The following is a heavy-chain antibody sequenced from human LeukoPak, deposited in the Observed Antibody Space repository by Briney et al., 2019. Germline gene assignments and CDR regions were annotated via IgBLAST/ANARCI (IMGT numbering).Heavy chain of an antibody. V-gene: IGHV3-23*01. D-gene: IGHD3-3*01. J-gene: IGHJ4*02. CDR2: ISGSGGST. CDR1: GFTFSSYA. Sequence: PGGSLRLSCAASGFTFSSYAMSWVRQAPGKGLEWVSAISGSGGSTYYADSVKGRFTISRDNSKNTLYLQMNSLRAEDTAVYYCAKASWAIFGVAAPFGYWGQGTLVTVSS. CDR3: AKASWAIFGVAAPFGY.